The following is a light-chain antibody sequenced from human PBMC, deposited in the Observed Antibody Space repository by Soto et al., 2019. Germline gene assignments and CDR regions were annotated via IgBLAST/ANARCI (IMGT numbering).Light chain of an antibody. Sequence: DIQMTQSPSTLSASVGDRVTIACRASQSISGWLAWYQQKPGKAPNLLIYDVSSLQSGVPSRFSGSGSGAEFTLTISGLQRDDFATYYCQQYNTYPLFTFGPGTKVDIK. J-gene: IGKJ3*01. CDR2: DVS. CDR1: QSISGW. CDR3: QQYNTYPLFT. V-gene: IGKV1-5*01.